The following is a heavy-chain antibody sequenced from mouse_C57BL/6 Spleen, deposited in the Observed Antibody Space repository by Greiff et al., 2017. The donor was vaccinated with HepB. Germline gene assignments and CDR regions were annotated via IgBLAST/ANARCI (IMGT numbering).Heavy chain of an antibody. V-gene: IGHV1-74*01. CDR3: AIEGHYYGSSLYWYFDV. D-gene: IGHD1-1*01. Sequence: QVQLKQPGAELVKPGASVKVSCKASGYTFTSYWMHWVKQRPGQGLEWIGRIHPSDSDTNYNQKFKGKATLTVDKFSSTAYMQLSSLTSEDSAVYYCAIEGHYYGSSLYWYFDVWGTGTTVTVSS. J-gene: IGHJ1*03. CDR2: IHPSDSDT. CDR1: GYTFTSYW.